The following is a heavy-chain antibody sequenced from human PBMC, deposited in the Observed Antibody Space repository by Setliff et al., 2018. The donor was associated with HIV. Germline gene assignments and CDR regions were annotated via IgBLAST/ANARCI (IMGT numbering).Heavy chain of an antibody. CDR2: INAGNGNT. J-gene: IGHJ6*04. CDR1: GYTFTSYA. V-gene: IGHV1-3*01. CDR3: ARDGGPGSGWGDYSYYYSMDV. Sequence: ASVKVSCKASGYTFTSYAIHWVRQAPGQRLEWMGWINAGNGNTKYSQEFQGRVTITTDTSADTAYMELSSLRFEDTAVYYCARDGGPGSGWGDYSYYYSMDVWGKGTTVTVSS. D-gene: IGHD6-19*01.